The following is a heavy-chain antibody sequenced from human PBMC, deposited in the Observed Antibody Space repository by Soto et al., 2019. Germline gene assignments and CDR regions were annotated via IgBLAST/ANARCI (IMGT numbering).Heavy chain of an antibody. CDR3: AKPLGSGYADAFNM. D-gene: IGHD3-3*01. J-gene: IGHJ3*02. V-gene: IGHV3-30*18. Sequence: LRLSCAASGFTFSAYGMHWVRQAPGKGLEWVAVISYDGSDKFYADSVKGRFTISRDNSKNTLYLQMNSLRAEDTAVYYCAKPLGSGYADAFNMWGRGTMVTVSS. CDR2: ISYDGSDK. CDR1: GFTFSAYG.